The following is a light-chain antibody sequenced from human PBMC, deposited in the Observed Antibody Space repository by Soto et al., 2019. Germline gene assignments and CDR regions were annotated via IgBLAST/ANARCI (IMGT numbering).Light chain of an antibody. J-gene: IGKJ3*01. V-gene: IGKV3-20*01. Sequence: EIVLTQSPGTLSLSPGERATLSCRASQSVSSSYFAWYQQKPGQAPRLLIYGASSRATGIPGRFSGSGSGTDFTLTISRLEPEDFAVYYCQQYGSSPVTFGPGTKVDIK. CDR1: QSVSSSY. CDR2: GAS. CDR3: QQYGSSPVT.